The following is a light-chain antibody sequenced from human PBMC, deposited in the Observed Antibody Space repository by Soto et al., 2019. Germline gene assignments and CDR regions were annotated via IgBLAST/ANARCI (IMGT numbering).Light chain of an antibody. CDR1: QSISNY. CDR3: QQSYITPPT. J-gene: IGKJ3*01. Sequence: DIQMTQSPSSLSASVGDRVTITCRASQSISNYLNWYQQKPGKAPKLLIYAASSLQSGVPSRFSGGGSGTYFTLTITSLQHEDFATYSCQQSYITPPTFGPGTKVDIK. CDR2: AAS. V-gene: IGKV1-39*01.